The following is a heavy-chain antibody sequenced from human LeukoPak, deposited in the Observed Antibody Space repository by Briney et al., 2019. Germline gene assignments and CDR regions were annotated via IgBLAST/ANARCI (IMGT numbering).Heavy chain of an antibody. V-gene: IGHV3-23*01. J-gene: IGHJ4*02. CDR2: ISGSGGST. CDR1: GFTFSSYA. D-gene: IGHD4-17*01. CDR3: AKRPPFYGDYAYDS. Sequence: GGSLRLSCAASGFTFSSYAMSWVRQAPGKGLEWVSAISGSGGSTYYADSVKGRFTIFRDNSNNTLYLQMNNLRAEDAAVYYCAKRPPFYGDYAYDSWGPGTLVTVSS.